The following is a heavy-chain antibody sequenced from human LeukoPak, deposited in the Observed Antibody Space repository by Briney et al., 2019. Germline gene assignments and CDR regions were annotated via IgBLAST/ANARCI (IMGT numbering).Heavy chain of an antibody. Sequence: GGSLRLSCAASGFTFSSYAMSWVRQAPGKGLEWVSAISGSGGSTYYADSVKGGFTISRDNAKNSLYLQMNSLRAEDTALYYCAKDGTQFSSGWDYWGQGTLVTVSS. D-gene: IGHD6-19*01. V-gene: IGHV3-23*01. CDR3: AKDGTQFSSGWDY. CDR1: GFTFSSYA. CDR2: ISGSGGST. J-gene: IGHJ4*02.